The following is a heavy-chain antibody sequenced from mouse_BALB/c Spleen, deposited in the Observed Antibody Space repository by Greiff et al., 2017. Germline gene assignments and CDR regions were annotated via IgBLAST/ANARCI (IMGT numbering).Heavy chain of an antibody. Sequence: EVKLMESGPELVKPGASVKMSCKSSGYTFTSYVMHWVKQKPGQGLEWIGYINPYNDGTKYNEKFKGKATLTSDKSSSTAYMELSSLTSEDSAVYYCASYYGSWFAYWGQGTLVTVSA. CDR2: INPYNDGT. D-gene: IGHD1-1*01. V-gene: IGHV1-14*01. J-gene: IGHJ3*01. CDR3: ASYYGSWFAY. CDR1: GYTFTSYV.